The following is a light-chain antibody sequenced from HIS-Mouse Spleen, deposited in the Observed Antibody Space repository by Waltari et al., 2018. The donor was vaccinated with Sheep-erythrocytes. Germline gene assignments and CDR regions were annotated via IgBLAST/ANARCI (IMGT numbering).Light chain of an antibody. CDR2: YAS. CDR1: QDISNY. V-gene: IGKV1-33*01. J-gene: IGKJ4*01. CDR3: QQYDNLLT. Sequence: DIQMTQSPSSLSAFVGDRVTITCQASQDISNYLNWNQQKPWKAPKLLIYYASNLETGVPSRFSGSGSGTDFTFTISSLQPEDIATYYCQQYDNLLTFGGGTKVEIK.